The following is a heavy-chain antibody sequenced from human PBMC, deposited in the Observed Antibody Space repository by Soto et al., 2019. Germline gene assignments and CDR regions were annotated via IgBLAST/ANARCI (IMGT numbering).Heavy chain of an antibody. D-gene: IGHD2-2*01. Sequence: LRLSWAAAGVTFSSYAVHWVRQAPGKGLEWVAVISYDGGNKYYADSVKGRFTISRDNSKNTLYLQMNSLRAEDTAVYYCARAPIVLVTAAVDYWGPGTLVTVSS. CDR2: ISYDGGNK. CDR3: ARAPIVLVTAAVDY. V-gene: IGHV3-30-3*01. CDR1: GVTFSSYA. J-gene: IGHJ4*02.